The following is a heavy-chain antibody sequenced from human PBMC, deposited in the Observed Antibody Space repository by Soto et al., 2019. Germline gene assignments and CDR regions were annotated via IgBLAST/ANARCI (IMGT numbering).Heavy chain of an antibody. Sequence: GGSLRLSCAASGFTFSSYSMNWVRQAPGKGLEWVSSISSSSSYIYYADSVKGRFTISRDNAKNSLYLQMNSLRAEDTAVYYCARDPSSIMITFGGVIAGAFDIWGQGTMVT. D-gene: IGHD3-16*02. CDR3: ARDPSSIMITFGGVIAGAFDI. CDR1: GFTFSSYS. V-gene: IGHV3-21*01. CDR2: ISSSSSYI. J-gene: IGHJ3*02.